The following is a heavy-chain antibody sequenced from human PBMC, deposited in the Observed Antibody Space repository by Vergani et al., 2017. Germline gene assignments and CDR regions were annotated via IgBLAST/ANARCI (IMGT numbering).Heavy chain of an antibody. D-gene: IGHD3-22*01. CDR1: GFPFSSHG. CDR2: ISSGGDYT. V-gene: IGHV3-23*01. J-gene: IGHJ3*02. CDR3: AKIRVVARWAFDI. Sequence: EVQLLESGGGLVQPGGSLRLSCVASGFPFSSHGMSWVRQTPGKGPEWVSCISSGGDYTYYSDSVKGRFSVSRDNSKNTLYLQINSLRAEDTAVYFCAKIRVVARWAFDIWGRGTMVTVSS.